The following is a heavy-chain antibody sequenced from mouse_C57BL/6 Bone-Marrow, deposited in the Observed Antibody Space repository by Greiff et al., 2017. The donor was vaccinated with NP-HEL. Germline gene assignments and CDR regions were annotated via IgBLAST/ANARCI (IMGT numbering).Heavy chain of an antibody. V-gene: IGHV5-16*01. Sequence: EVKLVESEGGLVQPGRSMKLSCTASGFTFSDYYMAWVRQVPEKGLEWVANINYDGSSTYYLDSLKSRFIISRDNAKNILYLQMSSLKSEDTATYYCAREGVTTVAMDYWGQGTSVTVSS. CDR2: INYDGSST. CDR1: GFTFSDYY. D-gene: IGHD1-1*01. J-gene: IGHJ4*01. CDR3: AREGVTTVAMDY.